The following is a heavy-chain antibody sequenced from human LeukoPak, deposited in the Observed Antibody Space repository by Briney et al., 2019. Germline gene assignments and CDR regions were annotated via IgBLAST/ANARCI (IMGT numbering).Heavy chain of an antibody. CDR2: INPNSGGT. CDR3: ARAVTRYCSSTNCYYVI. D-gene: IGHD2-2*01. Sequence: ASVKVSCKASGYTFTGYYMHWVRQAPGQGLEWMGWINPNSGGTNYAQKFQGRVTMTRDTSISTAYMELSRLRSDDTAVYYCARAVTRYCSSTNCYYVIWGQGTMVTVSS. J-gene: IGHJ3*02. V-gene: IGHV1-2*02. CDR1: GYTFTGYY.